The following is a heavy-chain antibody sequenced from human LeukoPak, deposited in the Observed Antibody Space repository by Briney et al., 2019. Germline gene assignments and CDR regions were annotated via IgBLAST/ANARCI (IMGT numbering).Heavy chain of an antibody. D-gene: IGHD1-26*01. CDR2: IYTSGST. Sequence: SETLSLTCTVSGGSISSGSYYWSWIRQPAGKGLEWIGRIYTSGSTNYNPSLKSRVTISVDTSKNQFSLKLSSVAAADTAVYYCARVGGSYYIDYWGQGTLVTVSS. V-gene: IGHV4-61*02. J-gene: IGHJ4*02. CDR3: ARVGGSYYIDY. CDR1: GGSISSGSYY.